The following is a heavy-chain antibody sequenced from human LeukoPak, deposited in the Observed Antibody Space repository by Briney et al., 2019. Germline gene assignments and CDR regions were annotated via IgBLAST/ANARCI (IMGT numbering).Heavy chain of an antibody. J-gene: IGHJ6*02. Sequence: ASVKVSCKASGYTFTSYGISWVRQAPGQGLEWMGWISAYNGNTNYTQKLQGRVTMTTDTSTSTAYMELRSLRSDDTAVYYCARDSLIEAGLFPAAAEDYYYGMDVWGQGTTVTVSS. D-gene: IGHD6-13*01. CDR1: GYTFTSYG. CDR3: ARDSLIEAGLFPAAAEDYYYGMDV. V-gene: IGHV1-18*01. CDR2: ISAYNGNT.